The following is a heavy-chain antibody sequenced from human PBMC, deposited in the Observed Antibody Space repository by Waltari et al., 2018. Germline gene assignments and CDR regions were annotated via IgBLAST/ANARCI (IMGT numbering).Heavy chain of an antibody. V-gene: IGHV1-69*01. CDR2: IIPIFGTA. D-gene: IGHD6-6*01. Sequence: QVQLVQSGAEVKKPGSSVKVPCKASGGTFSSYAISWVRTARGQGLEWMGGIIPIFGTANYAQKFQGRVTITADESTSTAYMELSSLRSEDTAVYYCARGEYSSSEDYYYYGMDVWGQGTTVTVSS. J-gene: IGHJ6*02. CDR1: GGTFSSYA. CDR3: ARGEYSSSEDYYYYGMDV.